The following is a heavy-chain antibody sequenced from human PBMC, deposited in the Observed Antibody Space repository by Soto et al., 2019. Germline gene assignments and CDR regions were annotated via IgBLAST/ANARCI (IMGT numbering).Heavy chain of an antibody. Sequence: EVQLVESGGGLVQPGGSLRLSCAASGFTFSSYWMSWVRQAPGKGLEWVANIKQDGSEIYYVDSVKGRFTISRDNAKNSLYLQMNSLRAEDTAVYYCARAGRITIFSTGYPLNAFDIWGQGTMVTVSS. CDR2: IKQDGSEI. D-gene: IGHD3-9*01. V-gene: IGHV3-7*01. CDR1: GFTFSSYW. CDR3: ARAGRITIFSTGYPLNAFDI. J-gene: IGHJ3*02.